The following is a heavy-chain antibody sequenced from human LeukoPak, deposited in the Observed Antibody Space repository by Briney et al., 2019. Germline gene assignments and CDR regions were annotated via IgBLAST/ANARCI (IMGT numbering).Heavy chain of an antibody. CDR1: GGSISSYY. D-gene: IGHD6-19*01. V-gene: IGHV4-59*01. Sequence: PSETLSLTCTVSGGSISSYYWSWIRQPPGKGLEWIGYIYYSGSTNYNPSLKSRVTISVDTSKNRFSLKLSSVTAADTAVYYCARGAVAGTGVFDYWGQGTLVTVSS. CDR3: ARGAVAGTGVFDY. CDR2: IYYSGST. J-gene: IGHJ4*02.